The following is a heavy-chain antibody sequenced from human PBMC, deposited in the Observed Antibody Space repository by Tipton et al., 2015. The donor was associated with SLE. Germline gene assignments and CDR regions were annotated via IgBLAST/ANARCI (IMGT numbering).Heavy chain of an antibody. CDR2: IYSSGST. D-gene: IGHD3-10*01. CDR1: GGSISRSNYY. Sequence: TLSLTCTVSGGSISRSNYYWGWIRQPPGKGLEWIGYIYSSGSTNYNPSLKSRVTISVDTSKNQFSLKLSSVTAADTAVYYCARGLAMVRGDSMDYWGQGTLVTVSS. J-gene: IGHJ4*02. V-gene: IGHV4-61*05. CDR3: ARGLAMVRGDSMDY.